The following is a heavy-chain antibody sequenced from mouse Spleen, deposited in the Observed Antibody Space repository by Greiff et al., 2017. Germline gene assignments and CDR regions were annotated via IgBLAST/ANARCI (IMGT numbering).Heavy chain of an antibody. D-gene: IGHD1-1*01. J-gene: IGHJ1*03. V-gene: IGHV1-15*01. CDR3: TRGVVATSDWYFDV. Sequence: VQLQQSGAELVRPGASVTLSCKASGYTFTDYEMHWVKQTPVHGLEWIGAIDPETGGTAYNQKFKGKAILTADKSSSTAYMELRSLTSEDSAVYYFTRGVVATSDWYFDVWGTGTTVTVSS. CDR2: IDPETGGT. CDR1: GYTFTDYE.